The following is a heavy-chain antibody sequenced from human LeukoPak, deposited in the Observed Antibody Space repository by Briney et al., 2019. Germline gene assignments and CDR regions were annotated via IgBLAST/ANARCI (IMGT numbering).Heavy chain of an antibody. V-gene: IGHV3-23*01. D-gene: IGHD5-18*01. Sequence: PGGSLRLSCAASGFTFSSYGVSWVRQAPGKGLEWVSGISGSGHRTYYADSVKGRFTISRDNSKNTLFLQMNSLRAEDTAIYYCATYRQVMLPFESWGRGTLVTVSS. CDR1: GFTFSSYG. CDR3: ATYRQVMLPFES. CDR2: ISGSGHRT. J-gene: IGHJ4*02.